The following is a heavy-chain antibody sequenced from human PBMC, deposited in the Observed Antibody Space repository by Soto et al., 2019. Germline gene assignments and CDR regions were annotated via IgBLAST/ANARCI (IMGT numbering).Heavy chain of an antibody. CDR3: ARPSYSSSWYHTDYYYYGMDV. CDR2: IYPGDSDT. D-gene: IGHD6-13*01. CDR1: GYSFTIYW. V-gene: IGHV5-51*01. J-gene: IGHJ6*02. Sequence: PWESLKISCKVSGYSFTIYWIGWVLQMPGKGLEWMGIIYPGDSDTRYSPSFQGQVTISADKSISTAYLQWSSLKASDTAMYYCARPSYSSSWYHTDYYYYGMDVWGQGTTVTVSS.